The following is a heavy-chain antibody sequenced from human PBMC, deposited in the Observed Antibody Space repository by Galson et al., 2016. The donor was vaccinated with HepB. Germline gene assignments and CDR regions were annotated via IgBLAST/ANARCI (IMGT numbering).Heavy chain of an antibody. D-gene: IGHD2-15*01. CDR3: ARVPPCRAFDI. Sequence: SETLSLTCRVSDFSIDSGYYWGWIRQPPGRGLEWIGSLYHSGSASSNPSRRSRVTISVDTYRNHFSLKVTSVTAGDTAVYYCARVPPCRAFDIRGLGTLVSVSS. J-gene: IGHJ3*02. CDR2: LYHSGSA. V-gene: IGHV4-38-2*02. CDR1: DFSIDSGYY.